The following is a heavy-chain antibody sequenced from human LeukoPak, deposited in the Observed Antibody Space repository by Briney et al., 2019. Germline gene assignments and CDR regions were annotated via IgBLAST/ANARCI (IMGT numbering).Heavy chain of an antibody. D-gene: IGHD3-16*01. CDR1: GGSIRSHQ. CDR2: MSYTGST. J-gene: IGHJ6*03. Sequence: SETLSLTCTVSGGSIRSHQWSWIRQSPGKGLEWIGHMSYTGSTKYNPSLRSRVIISVDTSKTQFSLKLSSVTAADTAVYYCARDTGYYYYYMDVWGKGTTVTVSS. CDR3: ARDTGYYYYYMDV. V-gene: IGHV4-59*11.